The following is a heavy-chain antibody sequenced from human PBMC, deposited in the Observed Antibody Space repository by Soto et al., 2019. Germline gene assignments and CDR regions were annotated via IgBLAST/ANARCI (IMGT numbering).Heavy chain of an antibody. CDR1: GFTVSSNY. CDR2: ISGSGGST. Sequence: EVQLVESGGGLIQPGGSLRLSCAASGFTVSSNYMSWVRQAPGKGLEWVSAISGSGGSTYYADSVKGRFTISRDNSKNTLYLQMNSLRAEDTAVYYCANRYSSGWSKSFDYWGQGTLVTVSS. CDR3: ANRYSSGWSKSFDY. D-gene: IGHD6-19*01. V-gene: IGHV3-23*04. J-gene: IGHJ4*02.